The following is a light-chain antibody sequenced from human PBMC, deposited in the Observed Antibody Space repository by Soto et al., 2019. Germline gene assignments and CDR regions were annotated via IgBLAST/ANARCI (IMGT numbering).Light chain of an antibody. Sequence: SYELTQPLSVSVALGQTARITCGGNNIGSKNVHWYQQKPGQAPVLVIYRDSNRPSGIPERFSGSNSGNTATLTMSRAQAGDEADCYCQVWDSSTGVFGKGTKRTVL. CDR2: RDS. CDR3: QVWDSSTGV. J-gene: IGLJ2*01. CDR1: NIGSKN. V-gene: IGLV3-9*01.